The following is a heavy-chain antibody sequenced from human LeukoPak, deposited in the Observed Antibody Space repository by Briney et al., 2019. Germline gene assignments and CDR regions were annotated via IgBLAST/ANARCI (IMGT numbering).Heavy chain of an antibody. CDR2: ISPSGGST. Sequence: ASVKVSCKAFGYTFTSNYMHWVRQAPGQGPEWMGVISPSGGSTTYAQKFQGRVTLTRDMSTSTAYMELRSLRSDDTAVYYCARAWSYSSSAFDYWGQGTLVTVSS. CDR3: ARAWSYSSSAFDY. CDR1: GYTFTSNY. J-gene: IGHJ4*02. V-gene: IGHV1-46*01. D-gene: IGHD6-6*01.